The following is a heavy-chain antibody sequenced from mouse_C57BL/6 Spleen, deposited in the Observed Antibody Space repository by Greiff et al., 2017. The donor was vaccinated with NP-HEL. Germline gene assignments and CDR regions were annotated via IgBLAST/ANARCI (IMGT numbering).Heavy chain of an antibody. CDR2: IYPGDGDT. CDR1: GYAFSSSW. J-gene: IGHJ2*01. V-gene: IGHV1-82*01. CDR3: AREEYYYGKGD. D-gene: IGHD1-1*01. Sequence: VQLQQSGPELVKPGASVKISCKASGYAFSSSWMNWVKQRPGKGLEWIGRIYPGDGDTNYNGKFKGKATLTADKSSSTAYMQLSSLTSEDSAVYFCAREEYYYGKGDWGQGTTLTVST.